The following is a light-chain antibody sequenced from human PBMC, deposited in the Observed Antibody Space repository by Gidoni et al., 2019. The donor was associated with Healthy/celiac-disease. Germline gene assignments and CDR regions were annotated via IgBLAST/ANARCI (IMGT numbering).Light chain of an antibody. CDR3: QQYGSSPYT. Sequence: EIVLTQSPATLSLSPGERATLSCRASQNVSSSYLAWYQQKPGQAPRLLIYGASSRATGIPDRFSGSGSGTDFTLTISRLEPEDFAVYYCQQYGSSPYTFGQGTKLEIK. J-gene: IGKJ2*01. CDR2: GAS. V-gene: IGKV3-20*01. CDR1: QNVSSSY.